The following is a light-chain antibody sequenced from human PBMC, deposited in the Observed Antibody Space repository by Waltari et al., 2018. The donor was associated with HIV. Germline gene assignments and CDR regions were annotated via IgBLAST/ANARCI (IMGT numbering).Light chain of an antibody. CDR2: GAS. CDR1: QSVNTN. CDR3: HQYNNWPYT. J-gene: IGKJ2*01. V-gene: IGKV3-15*01. Sequence: MMQSPDILPVSPGERVTLTSRASQSVNTNVAWYQQRPGQAPRLLIYGASNRAAGFPARFSGGGSGTEFTLTISSLQSEDFALYFCHQYNNWPYTFGQGTKLDIK.